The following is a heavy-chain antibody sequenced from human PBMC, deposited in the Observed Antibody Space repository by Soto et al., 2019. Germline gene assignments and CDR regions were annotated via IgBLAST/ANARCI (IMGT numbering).Heavy chain of an antibody. V-gene: IGHV3-48*01. D-gene: IGHD2-8*01. CDR2: ISSSSSTI. Sequence: GGSLRLSCAASGFTFSSYSMNWVRQAPGKGLEWFSYISSSSSTIYYADSVKGRFTISRDNAKNSLYLQMNSLRAEDTAVYYCATDIVLMVYALTDYWGQGTLVTVSS. J-gene: IGHJ4*02. CDR1: GFTFSSYS. CDR3: ATDIVLMVYALTDY.